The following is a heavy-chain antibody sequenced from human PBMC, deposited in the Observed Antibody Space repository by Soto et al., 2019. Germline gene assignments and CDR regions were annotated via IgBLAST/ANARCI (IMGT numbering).Heavy chain of an antibody. CDR2: IWYDGSNK. Sequence: GGSLRFSCAASGFTFSSYGMHWVRQAPGKGLEWVAVIWYDGSNKYYADSVKGRFTISRDNSKNALYLQMNSLRAEDTAVYYCARESFSWSPNYYGMDVWGQGTTVTVSS. J-gene: IGHJ6*02. CDR3: ARESFSWSPNYYGMDV. V-gene: IGHV3-33*01. D-gene: IGHD6-13*01. CDR1: GFTFSSYG.